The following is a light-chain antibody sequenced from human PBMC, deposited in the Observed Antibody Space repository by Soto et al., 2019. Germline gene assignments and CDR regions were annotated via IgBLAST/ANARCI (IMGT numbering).Light chain of an antibody. V-gene: IGKV1-33*01. CDR1: QDISNY. CDR2: DAS. CDR3: QQYDNLLFT. Sequence: DLQMTQSPSSLSASVGDRGTITCQASQDISNYLNWYQQKPGKAPKLLIYDASNLETGVPSRFSGSGSGTDFTFTISSLQPEDIATYYCQQYDNLLFTFGPGTKVDIK. J-gene: IGKJ3*01.